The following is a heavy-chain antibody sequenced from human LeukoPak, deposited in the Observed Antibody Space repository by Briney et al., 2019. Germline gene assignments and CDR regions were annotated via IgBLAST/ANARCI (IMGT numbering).Heavy chain of an antibody. CDR2: ISSSGSTI. CDR1: GFTFGDYY. J-gene: IGHJ4*02. Sequence: GGSLRFSCAASGFTFGDYYMTWIRQAPGKGLEWVSYISSSGSTIYYADSVKGRFTISRDNAKNSLYLQMNSLRAGDTAVYYCARMIRGYSYDDPGFDYWGQGTLVTVSS. CDR3: ARMIRGYSYDDPGFDY. D-gene: IGHD5-18*01. V-gene: IGHV3-11*01.